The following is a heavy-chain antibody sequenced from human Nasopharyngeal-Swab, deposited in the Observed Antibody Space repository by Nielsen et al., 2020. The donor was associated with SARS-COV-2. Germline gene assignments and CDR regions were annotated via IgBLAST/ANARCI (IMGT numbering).Heavy chain of an antibody. D-gene: IGHD6-6*01. V-gene: IGHV3-48*02. J-gene: IGHJ6*02. CDR1: GFTFSSYS. CDR3: AREPAARPPAPDYYYYYGMDV. Sequence: GESLKISCAASGFTFSSYSMNWVRQAPGKGLEWVSYISSSSSTIYYADSVKGRFTISRDNAKNSLYLQMNSLRDEDTAVYYCAREPAARPPAPDYYYYYGMDVWGQGTTVIVSS. CDR2: ISSSSSTI.